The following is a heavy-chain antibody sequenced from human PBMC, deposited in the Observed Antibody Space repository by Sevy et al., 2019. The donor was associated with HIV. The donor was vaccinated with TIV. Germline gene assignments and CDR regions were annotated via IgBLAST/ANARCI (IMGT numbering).Heavy chain of an antibody. CDR1: GFTFNNYG. CDR2: IRHDGSDE. CDR3: ARDRKVLLVVYAIPFDVFDI. V-gene: IGHV3-30*02. D-gene: IGHD2-8*02. J-gene: IGHJ3*02. Sequence: GGSLRLSCAASGFTFNNYGMHWVRQAPGKGLEWVTFIRHDGSDEYYTDSVKGRFTISRDNSKNTVYLQMNSLRAEDTAVYYCARDRKVLLVVYAIPFDVFDIRGQGTMVTVSS.